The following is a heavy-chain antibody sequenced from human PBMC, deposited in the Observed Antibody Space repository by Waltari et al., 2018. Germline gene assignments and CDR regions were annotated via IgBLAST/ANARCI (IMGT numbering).Heavy chain of an antibody. CDR2: IYHSGST. Sequence: QVQLQESGPGLVKPSETLSLTCAVSGYSISSGYYWCWIRQPPGKGLEWLGSIYHSGSTYYNPSLKSRVTISVDTSKNQFSLKLSSVTAADTAVYYCARDNDIVVVVAAAREYSGYDHRYFHYWGQGTLVTVSS. CDR3: ARDNDIVVVVAAAREYSGYDHRYFHY. CDR1: GYSISSGYY. V-gene: IGHV4-38-2*02. J-gene: IGHJ4*02. D-gene: IGHD2-15*01.